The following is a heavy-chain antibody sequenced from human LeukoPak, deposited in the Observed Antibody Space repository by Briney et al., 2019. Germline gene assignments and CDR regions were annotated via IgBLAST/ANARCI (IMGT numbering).Heavy chain of an antibody. V-gene: IGHV1-46*01. CDR3: ARDRGVDTDRPDAFDI. CDR2: INPSGGST. CDR1: GYTFTSYY. J-gene: IGHJ3*02. Sequence: ASMTVSCKASGYTFTSYYMHWVRQAPGQGLEWMGIINPSGGSTSYAQKFQGRVTMTRDTSTSTVYMELSSLRSEDTAVYYCARDRGVDTDRPDAFDIWGQGTMVTVSS. D-gene: IGHD5-18*01.